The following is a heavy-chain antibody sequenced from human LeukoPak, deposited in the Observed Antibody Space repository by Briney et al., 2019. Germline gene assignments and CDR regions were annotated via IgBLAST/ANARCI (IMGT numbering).Heavy chain of an antibody. J-gene: IGHJ4*02. CDR2: ISSTAKTR. Sequence: PGGSLRLSCEVSGFTFSSYEMYWVRQAPGKRLEWLSYISSTAKTRHYAESVQGRFTVSRDNGKSLLFLQMNSLRAGDTAIYYCARAFVSGYDVSTGYFRALDIWGQGALVTVSS. CDR1: GFTFSSYE. V-gene: IGHV3-48*03. CDR3: ARAFVSGYDVSTGYFRALDI. D-gene: IGHD3-9*01.